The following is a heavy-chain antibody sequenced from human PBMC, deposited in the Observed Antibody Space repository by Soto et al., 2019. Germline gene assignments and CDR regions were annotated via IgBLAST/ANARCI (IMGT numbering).Heavy chain of an antibody. V-gene: IGHV1-46*01. CDR2: INPNGGST. CDR3: ASSSGGVYGIIIGGNNWFGP. Sequence: VQLVQSGAEVRKPGASVKVSCKAPADTFTRYYINCVRQAPGQGLQWMGIINPNGGSTRYAQKFHGRFSLTRDTPANTFYMEMRNLRSEDRALYFCASSSGGVYGIIIGGNNWFGPWGQGTLVTVSA. D-gene: IGHD3-10*01. CDR1: ADTFTRYY. J-gene: IGHJ5*02.